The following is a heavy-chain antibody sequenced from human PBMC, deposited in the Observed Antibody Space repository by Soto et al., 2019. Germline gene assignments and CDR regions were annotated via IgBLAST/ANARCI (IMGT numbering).Heavy chain of an antibody. V-gene: IGHV4-59*08. Sequence: SETLSLTCTVSGGSISDYYWSWVRQPPGKGLEWIGYIYYSGSTNYNPSLKSRVTISVDTSKNQFSLKLSSVTAADTAVYYCARQAVFGDFLTGYYLAYFDYWGQGTLVTVSS. J-gene: IGHJ4*02. CDR3: ARQAVFGDFLTGYYLAYFDY. CDR2: IYYSGST. CDR1: GGSISDYY. D-gene: IGHD3-9*01.